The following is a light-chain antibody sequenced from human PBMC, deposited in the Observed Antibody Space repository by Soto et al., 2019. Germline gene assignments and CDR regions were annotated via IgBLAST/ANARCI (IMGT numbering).Light chain of an antibody. V-gene: IGLV8-61*01. CDR3: GLYMGSGISV. Sequence: QAVVTQAPSLSVSPGGTVTITCGLSFGSVSTTSYPSWYQQIPGQAPRTLIYNTNTRSSGVPNRFSGSILGNKAALIITGAQADDECDYYCGLYMGSGISVFGGGTKLTVL. CDR1: FGSVSTTSY. CDR2: NTN. J-gene: IGLJ3*02.